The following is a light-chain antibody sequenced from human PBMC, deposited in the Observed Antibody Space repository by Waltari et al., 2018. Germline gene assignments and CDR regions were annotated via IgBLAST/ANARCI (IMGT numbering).Light chain of an antibody. CDR2: DVS. CDR1: SSDVGAYNH. Sequence: QSALTQTASVSGSPGQSITISFTGTSSDVGAYNHVSWYQQNPGKAPKVMIYDVSNRPSGVSNRFSGSKSGNTASLSISGLQAEDEADYYCCSFTTRRTYVFGTGTKV. CDR3: CSFTTRRTYV. V-gene: IGLV2-14*03. J-gene: IGLJ1*01.